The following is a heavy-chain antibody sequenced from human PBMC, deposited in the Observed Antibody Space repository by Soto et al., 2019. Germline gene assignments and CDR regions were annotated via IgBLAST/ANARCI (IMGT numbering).Heavy chain of an antibody. CDR1: GFIFSDYY. V-gene: IGHV3-11*05. CDR3: ARENYYKMDV. CDR2: ISNSGIT. J-gene: IGHJ6*02. Sequence: QVQLVESGGGLVKPGGSLRLSCAASGFIFSDYYMTWIRQSPGKGLEWISYISNSGITNYADSVKGRFTISRDNAKNSLYLQMDSLRAEDTAVYYCARENYYKMDVWRQGTTVTVSS.